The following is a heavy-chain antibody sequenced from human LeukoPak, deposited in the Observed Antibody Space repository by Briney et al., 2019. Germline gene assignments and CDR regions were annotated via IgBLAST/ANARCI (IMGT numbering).Heavy chain of an antibody. CDR3: ARASAYYYDSSGYYGFDY. CDR1: GFTFSSYA. J-gene: IGHJ4*02. D-gene: IGHD3-22*01. CDR2: ISYDGSNK. Sequence: PGGSLRLSCTASGFTFSSYAMHWVRQAPGKGLEWVAVISYDGSNKYYADSVKGRFTISRDNSKNTLYLQMNSLRAEDTAVYYCARASAYYYDSSGYYGFDYWGQGTLVTVSS. V-gene: IGHV3-30-3*01.